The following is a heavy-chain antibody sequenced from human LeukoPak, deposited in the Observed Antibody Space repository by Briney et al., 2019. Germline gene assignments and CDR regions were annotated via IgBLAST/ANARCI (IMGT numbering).Heavy chain of an antibody. D-gene: IGHD3-3*01. CDR1: GGSISSGGYY. CDR2: ISRGSGDI. V-gene: IGHV3-11*01. CDR3: ARVPLGSGYYHAFDI. J-gene: IGHJ3*02. Sequence: LSHTCTVSGGSISSGGYYWSWIRQPPGKGLEWLSYISRGSGDISYADSVKGRFTISRDNAKQSLSLQMNSLRAEDTAVYYCARVPLGSGYYHAFDIWGQGTMVTVSS.